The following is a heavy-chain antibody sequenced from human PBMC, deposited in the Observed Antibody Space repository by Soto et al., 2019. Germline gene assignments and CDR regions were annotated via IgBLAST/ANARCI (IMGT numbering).Heavy chain of an antibody. D-gene: IGHD4-17*01. Sequence: QVLVQESGPGLVKPSQTLTLSCTVSGGSVDSGNHYWDWIRHPPGKGLEWIGSIYYGESTYYNPSLKSRATISVATSQSRFSLRLTSVTAADTAVYYCARDMGSAMTTRIFDHWGQGTLVTVSS. CDR2: IYYGEST. CDR1: GGSVDSGNHY. J-gene: IGHJ4*02. CDR3: ARDMGSAMTTRIFDH. V-gene: IGHV4-30-4*01.